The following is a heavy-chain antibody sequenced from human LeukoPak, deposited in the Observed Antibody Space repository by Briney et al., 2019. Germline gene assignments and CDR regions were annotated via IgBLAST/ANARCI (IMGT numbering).Heavy chain of an antibody. D-gene: IGHD5-24*01. CDR1: GFTFTSYG. CDR2: ISGSGGST. J-gene: IGHJ4*02. V-gene: IGHV3-23*01. CDR3: AKDPRDGYNYVDY. Sequence: GTSLRLSCVASGFTFTSYGMHWVRQAPGKGLEWVSAISGSGGSTYYADSVKGRFTISRDNSKNTLYLQMNSLRAEDTAVYYCAKDPRDGYNYVDYWGQGTLVTVSS.